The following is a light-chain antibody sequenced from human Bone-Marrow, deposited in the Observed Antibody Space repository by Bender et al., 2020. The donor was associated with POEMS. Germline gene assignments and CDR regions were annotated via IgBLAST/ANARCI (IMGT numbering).Light chain of an antibody. Sequence: QSVLTQPPSASETPGQRVTISCSGSSSNIGTNYVYWYQRVPGTAPKLLIYRNNQRPSGVPDRFSGSKSGTSASLAISGLQSEDEADYYCAAWEDSLNGWVFGGGTKLTVL. CDR3: AAWEDSLNGWV. CDR1: SSNIGTNY. V-gene: IGLV1-47*01. J-gene: IGLJ3*02. CDR2: RNN.